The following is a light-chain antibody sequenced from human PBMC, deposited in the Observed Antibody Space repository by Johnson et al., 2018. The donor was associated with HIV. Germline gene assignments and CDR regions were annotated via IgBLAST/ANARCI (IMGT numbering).Light chain of an antibody. J-gene: IGLJ1*01. CDR2: ENN. CDR1: SSNIGNNY. V-gene: IGLV1-51*02. CDR3: GKWDSSLSGGGF. Sequence: QSVLTQPPSVSAAPGQKVTISCSGSSSNIGNNYVSWYQQLPGTAPKLLIYENNKRPSGIPDRFSGSKSGTSATLGITGLQTGDEADYYCGKWDSSLSGGGFFGTGTKGTVL.